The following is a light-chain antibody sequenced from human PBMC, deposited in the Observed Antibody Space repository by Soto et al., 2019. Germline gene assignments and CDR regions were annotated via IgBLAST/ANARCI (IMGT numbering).Light chain of an antibody. J-gene: IGLJ1*01. CDR2: DVT. CDR1: SSDVCGYNY. V-gene: IGLV2-14*01. Sequence: QSALTQPASVSGSPGQSITISCIGTSSDVCGYNYVSWYQQHPGKAPKLMLYDVTNRPSGVSNRFSGSKSGNTASLTISGLQAEDEADYYCSSYTSSITYVFGTGTKLTVL. CDR3: SSYTSSITYV.